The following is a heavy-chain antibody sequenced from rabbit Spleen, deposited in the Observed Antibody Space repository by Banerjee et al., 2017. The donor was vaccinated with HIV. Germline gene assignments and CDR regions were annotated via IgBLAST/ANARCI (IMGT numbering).Heavy chain of an antibody. CDR1: GFSFNNRYY. CDR3: ARDTSSSFSSYGMDL. CDR2: IDGGSSGVT. D-gene: IGHD1-1*01. V-gene: IGHV1S45*01. Sequence: QEQLVESGGGLVKPGASLTLTCTASGFSFNNRYYMCWVRQAPGKGLEWIACIDGGSSGVTYYASWAKGRFTISKTSSTTVTLQMTSLTAADTATYFCARDTSSSFSSYGMDLWGPGTLVTVS. J-gene: IGHJ6*01.